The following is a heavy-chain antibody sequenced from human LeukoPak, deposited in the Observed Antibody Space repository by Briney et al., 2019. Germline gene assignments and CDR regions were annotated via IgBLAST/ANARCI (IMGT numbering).Heavy chain of an antibody. V-gene: IGHV3-23*01. CDR3: ARDSLDYVWGSYPYYYYGMDV. Sequence: GGSLRLSCAASGFTFSSYAMSWVRQAPGKGLEWVSAISGSGGSTYYADSVKGRFTISRDNAKNSLYLQMNSLRAEDTAVYYCARDSLDYVWGSYPYYYYGMDVWGQGTTVTVSS. D-gene: IGHD3-16*02. CDR2: ISGSGGST. CDR1: GFTFSSYA. J-gene: IGHJ6*02.